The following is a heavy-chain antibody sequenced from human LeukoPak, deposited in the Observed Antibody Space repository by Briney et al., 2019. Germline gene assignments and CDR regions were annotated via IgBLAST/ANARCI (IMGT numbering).Heavy chain of an antibody. CDR1: GYTFTGYY. D-gene: IGHD3-22*01. J-gene: IGHJ4*02. Sequence: ASVKVSCKASGYTFTGYYMHWVRQAPGQGLEWMGWINPNSGGTNYAQKFQGRVTMTRDTSISTAYMELSRLRSDDTAVYYCARALGYDSGGYYSPPLDYWGQGTLVTVSS. V-gene: IGHV1-2*02. CDR2: INPNSGGT. CDR3: ARALGYDSGGYYSPPLDY.